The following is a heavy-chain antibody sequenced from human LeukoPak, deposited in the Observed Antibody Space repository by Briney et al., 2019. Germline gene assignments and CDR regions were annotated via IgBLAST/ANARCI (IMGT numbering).Heavy chain of an antibody. CDR3: AREIWFGEEGWFDP. CDR2: IWYDGSNK. D-gene: IGHD3-10*01. Sequence: GSLRLPCVASGFFFSSYGMHWVRLAPGKGLEWVALIWYDGSNKYYADSVKGRFTISRDNSKNTLPLQMNSLRAEDTAVYYCAREIWFGEEGWFDPWGQGTLVTVSS. CDR1: GFFFSSYG. V-gene: IGHV3-33*01. J-gene: IGHJ5*02.